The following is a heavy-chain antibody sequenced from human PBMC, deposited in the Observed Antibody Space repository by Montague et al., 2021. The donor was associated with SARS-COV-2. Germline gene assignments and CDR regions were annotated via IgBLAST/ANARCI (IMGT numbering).Heavy chain of an antibody. V-gene: IGHV3-21*01. CDR1: GFSFSTYS. Sequence: SLRLSCAASGFSFSTYSMNWVRQAPGKGLEWVSSISSSSSYIYYADSVTGRFTISRDNAKNSLYLQMNSLRAEDTAVYYCGRVIRSSYGIGDYWGQGTLVAVSS. CDR3: GRVIRSSYGIGDY. CDR2: ISSSSSYI. D-gene: IGHD6-13*01. J-gene: IGHJ4*02.